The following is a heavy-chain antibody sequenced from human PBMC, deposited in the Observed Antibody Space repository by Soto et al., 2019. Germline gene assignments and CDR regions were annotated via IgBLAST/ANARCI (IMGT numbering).Heavy chain of an antibody. CDR3: AKEEGDGYRPADS. CDR1: GFTFTSCA. V-gene: IGHV3-23*01. Sequence: EVQLLESGGGLVQPGGSLRLSCAASGFTFTSCAMTWVRQAPGTGLEWVSHIGGSGAGTYYADSVKGRFTISRDNAKNPLWLQMHGLRAEDTAVYYCAKEEGDGYRPADSWGQGTLVTVSS. CDR2: IGGSGAGT. J-gene: IGHJ4*02. D-gene: IGHD5-12*01.